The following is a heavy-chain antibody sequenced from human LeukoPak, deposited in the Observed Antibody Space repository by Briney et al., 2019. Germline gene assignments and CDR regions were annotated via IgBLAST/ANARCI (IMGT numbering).Heavy chain of an antibody. CDR1: GGSISSYY. Sequence: SETLSLTCTVSGGSISSYYWSWIRQPPGKGLEWIGYIYYSGSTDYNPSLKSRVTISVDTSKNQFSLELSSVTAADTAVYYCARNPNYYDSSGYYGYNWFDPWGQGTLVTVSS. CDR3: ARNPNYYDSSGYYGYNWFDP. D-gene: IGHD3-22*01. CDR2: IYYSGST. J-gene: IGHJ5*02. V-gene: IGHV4-59*01.